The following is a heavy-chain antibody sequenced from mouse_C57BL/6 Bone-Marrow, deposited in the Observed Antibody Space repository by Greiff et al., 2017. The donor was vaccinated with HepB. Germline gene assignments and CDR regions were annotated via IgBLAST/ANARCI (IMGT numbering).Heavy chain of an antibody. J-gene: IGHJ4*01. CDR2: INPYNGGT. CDR3: ARWHYGSSLYAMDY. V-gene: IGHV1-19*01. Sequence: VQLQQSGPVLVKPGASVKMSCKASGYTFTDYYMNWVKQSHGKSLEWIGVINPYNGGTSYNQKFKGKATLTVDKSSSTAYMELNSLTSEDSAVYYCARWHYGSSLYAMDYWGQGTSVTVSS. CDR1: GYTFTDYY. D-gene: IGHD1-1*01.